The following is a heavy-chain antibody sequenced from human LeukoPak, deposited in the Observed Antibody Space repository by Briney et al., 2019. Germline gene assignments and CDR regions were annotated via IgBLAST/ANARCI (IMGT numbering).Heavy chain of an antibody. D-gene: IGHD3-22*01. J-gene: IGHJ4*02. CDR1: GFSFSRFA. CDR3: AKKTWDSSAWYFFDY. Sequence: GGSLRLSCAASGFSFSRFAMSWVRQAPGKGLEWVSAISDSGGRIDYADSVKGRFTISRDNSKNTLYLQMNSLRAEDTAVYYCAKKTWDSSAWYFFDYWGQGTLVTVSS. CDR2: ISDSGGRI. V-gene: IGHV3-23*01.